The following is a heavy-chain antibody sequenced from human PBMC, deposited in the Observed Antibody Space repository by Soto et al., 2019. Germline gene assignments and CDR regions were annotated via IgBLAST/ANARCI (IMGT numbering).Heavy chain of an antibody. CDR2: IYNSGST. J-gene: IGHJ3*02. Sequence: SRCYQLVFRQPPGKGLPWIWLIYNSGSTNYDPSLKRRVTMSVDTSKNQFSLKLSSVTAADTAVYYCAKESEDYYHSRGQLRDDAYDIRGQGTMVT. CDR1: SRCY. CDR3: AKESEDYYHSRGQLRDDAYDI. V-gene: IGHV4-4*07. D-gene: IGHD3-22*01.